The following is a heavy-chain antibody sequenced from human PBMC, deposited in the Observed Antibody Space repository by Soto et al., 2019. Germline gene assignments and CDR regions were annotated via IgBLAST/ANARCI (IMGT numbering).Heavy chain of an antibody. J-gene: IGHJ5*02. CDR3: VRRNVSATGIDWFDP. D-gene: IGHD6-13*01. CDR1: GYTFTIYG. V-gene: IGHV1-3*01. Sequence: EASVKVSCKASGYTFTIYGIHSVRLAPGQRLEWMGWINAANGDTKYSPKFQGRVTITRDTSASTAYMELSSLRSEDTAVYYCVRRNVSATGIDWFDPWGQGTLVTVSS. CDR2: INAANGDT.